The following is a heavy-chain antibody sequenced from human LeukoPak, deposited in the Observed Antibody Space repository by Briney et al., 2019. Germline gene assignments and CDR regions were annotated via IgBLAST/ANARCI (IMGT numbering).Heavy chain of an antibody. CDR1: GITLSNYG. CDR3: AKRGVVIRVILVGFHKEAYYFDS. Sequence: GGSLRLSCAVSGITLSNYGMSWVRQAPGKGLEWVARISDNGGSTNYADSVKGRFTISRDNPKNTLYLQMNSLRAEDTAVYFCAKRGVVIRVILVGFHKEAYYFDSWGQGALVTASS. J-gene: IGHJ4*02. CDR2: ISDNGGST. V-gene: IGHV3-23*01. D-gene: IGHD3-22*01.